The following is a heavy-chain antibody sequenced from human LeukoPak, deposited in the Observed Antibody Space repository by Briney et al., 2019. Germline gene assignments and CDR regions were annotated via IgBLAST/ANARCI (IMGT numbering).Heavy chain of an antibody. CDR3: AKDQYGGNPQYYFDY. D-gene: IGHD4-23*01. CDR2: ISGSGGNT. V-gene: IGHV3-23*01. J-gene: IGHJ4*02. Sequence: PGGSLSLSCAASGFTFSSYAMSWVRQAPGKGLDWVSAISGSGGNTYYADSVKGRFTISRDNSKNTLYLQMNSLRAEDTAVYYCAKDQYGGNPQYYFDYWGQGTLVSVSS. CDR1: GFTFSSYA.